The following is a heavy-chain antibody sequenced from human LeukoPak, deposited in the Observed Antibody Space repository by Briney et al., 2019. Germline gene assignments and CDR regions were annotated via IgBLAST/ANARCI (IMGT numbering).Heavy chain of an antibody. CDR3: ARVHDTSGYYHYFDS. Sequence: GGSLRLSCAASGFTFSTYPMHWVRQAPDKGLEWVAMISHHGSNEYHADSVKGRFTISRDNSKNMLYLQMNNPRVEDTAIYYCARVHDTSGYYHYFDSWGQGTLVTVSS. D-gene: IGHD3-9*01. CDR2: ISHHGSNE. CDR1: GFTFSTYP. J-gene: IGHJ4*02. V-gene: IGHV3-30*14.